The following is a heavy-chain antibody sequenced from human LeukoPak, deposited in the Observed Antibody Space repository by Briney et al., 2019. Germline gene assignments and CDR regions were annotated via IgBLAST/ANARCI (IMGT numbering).Heavy chain of an antibody. Sequence: PGGSLRLSCSASGFTFSNYAMYWVRQAPGKGLEYISAISSNGGSTYYADSVKGRFTISRDNSKNTLYLQMNSLRAGDTAAYHCAKSSRAATDSFDYWGQGTLVTVSS. CDR1: GFTFSNYA. D-gene: IGHD2-21*01. J-gene: IGHJ4*02. CDR2: ISSNGGST. V-gene: IGHV3-64*04. CDR3: AKSSRAATDSFDY.